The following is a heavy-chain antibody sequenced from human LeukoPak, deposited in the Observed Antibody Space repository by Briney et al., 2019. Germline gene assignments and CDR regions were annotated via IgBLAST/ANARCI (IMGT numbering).Heavy chain of an antibody. CDR1: GGTFSSYA. Sequence: SVKVSCKASGGTFSSYAISWVRQAPGQGLEWMGGIIPIFGTANYAQKFQGRVTITADESTSTAYMELSSLRSEDTAVYYCARESVIAILGAFDIWGQGTMVTVSS. V-gene: IGHV1-69*01. CDR3: ARESVIAILGAFDI. J-gene: IGHJ3*02. CDR2: IIPIFGTA. D-gene: IGHD2-21*01.